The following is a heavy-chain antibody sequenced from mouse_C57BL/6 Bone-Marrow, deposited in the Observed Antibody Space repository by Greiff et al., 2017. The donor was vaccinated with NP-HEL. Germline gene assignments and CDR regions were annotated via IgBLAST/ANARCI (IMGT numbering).Heavy chain of an antibody. V-gene: IGHV5-15*01. D-gene: IGHD2-12*01. CDR2: ISNLAYSI. J-gene: IGHJ1*03. Sequence: EVMLVESGGGLVQPGGSLKLSCAASGFTFSDYGMAWVRQAPRKGPEWVAFISNLAYSIYYADTVTGRFTISRENAKNTLYLEMSSLRSEDTAMYYCARHGGYDVGYFDVWGTGTTVTVSS. CDR1: GFTFSDYG. CDR3: ARHGGYDVGYFDV.